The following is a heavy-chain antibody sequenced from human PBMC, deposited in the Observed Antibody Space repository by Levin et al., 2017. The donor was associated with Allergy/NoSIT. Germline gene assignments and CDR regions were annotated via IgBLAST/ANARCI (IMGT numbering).Heavy chain of an antibody. Sequence: GESLKISCTASGLTFTDYGVHWVRQAPDKGLEWVATITSDGSHKYYADSVRGRFTISRDNSRNTVYLQMNSLRVEDTAVYFCAALGSFDYWGLGTLVTVSS. CDR3: AALGSFDY. CDR2: ITSDGSHK. V-gene: IGHV3-30*03. D-gene: IGHD3-16*01. CDR1: GLTFTDYG. J-gene: IGHJ4*02.